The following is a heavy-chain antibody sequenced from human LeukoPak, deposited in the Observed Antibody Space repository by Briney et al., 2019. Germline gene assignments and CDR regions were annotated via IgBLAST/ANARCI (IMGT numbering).Heavy chain of an antibody. D-gene: IGHD4-17*01. CDR3: ARHFGDFPDGLDV. CDR2: IYNAGTT. Sequence: GGSLRLSCAGSGLTVSINYMSWVRQAPGKGLEWISVIYNAGTTYYADSVKGRFSISRETSKNIMYLQMDSLRAEDTAVYYCARHFGDFPDGLDVWGQGTTVTVSS. V-gene: IGHV3-66*04. J-gene: IGHJ6*02. CDR1: GLTVSINY.